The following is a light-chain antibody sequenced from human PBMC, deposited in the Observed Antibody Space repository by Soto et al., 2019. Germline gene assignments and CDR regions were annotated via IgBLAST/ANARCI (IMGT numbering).Light chain of an antibody. CDR2: DVS. Sequence: QSALTQPASVSGSPGQSITISCTGTSSDVGGYNYVSWYQQHPGKAPKLMIYDVSNRPSGVSNRFSGSKSGNTASLTISVLQAEDEADYYCSSYTSSSPHVFCGGTKLTVL. J-gene: IGLJ2*01. V-gene: IGLV2-14*01. CDR1: SSDVGGYNY. CDR3: SSYTSSSPHV.